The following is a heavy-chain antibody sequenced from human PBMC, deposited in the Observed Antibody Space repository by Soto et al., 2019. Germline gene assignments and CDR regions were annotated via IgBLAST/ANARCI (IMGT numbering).Heavy chain of an antibody. CDR1: GGSFSGYY. V-gene: IGHV4-34*01. Sequence: NPWETLSLTCAVYGGSFSGYYWSWIRQPPGKGLEWIGEINHSGSTNYNPSLKSRVTISVDTSKNQFSLKLSSVTAADTAVYYCARAASGSYWIYYHYGMDVWGQGTTVTVSS. CDR2: INHSGST. D-gene: IGHD1-26*01. CDR3: ARAASGSYWIYYHYGMDV. J-gene: IGHJ6*02.